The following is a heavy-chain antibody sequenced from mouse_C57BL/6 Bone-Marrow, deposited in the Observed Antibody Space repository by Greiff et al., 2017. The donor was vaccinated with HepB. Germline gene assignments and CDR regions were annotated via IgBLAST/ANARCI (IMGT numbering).Heavy chain of an antibody. Sequence: EVKLMESGGDLVKPGGSLKLSCAASGFTFSSYGMSWVRQTPDKRLEWVATISSGGSYTYYPDSVKGRFTISRDNAKNTLYLQMSSLKSEDTAMYYCARRVYYGSSSFFAYWGQGTLVTVSA. CDR2: ISSGGSYT. CDR3: ARRVYYGSSSFFAY. V-gene: IGHV5-6*02. CDR1: GFTFSSYG. J-gene: IGHJ3*01. D-gene: IGHD1-1*01.